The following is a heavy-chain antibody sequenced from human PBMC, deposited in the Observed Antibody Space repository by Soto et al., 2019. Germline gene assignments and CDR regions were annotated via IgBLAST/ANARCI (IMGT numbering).Heavy chain of an antibody. D-gene: IGHD2-15*01. CDR1: GGSISSSSYY. CDR3: ARIYYATVFDY. Sequence: QLQLQESGPGLVKPSETLSLTCTVSGGSISSSSYYWGWIRQPPGKGLEWIGSIYYSGSTYYNPSPKSRLTISVDTSKNQFSLKLSSVTAADTAVYYCARIYYATVFDYWGQGPLVTVSS. V-gene: IGHV4-39*01. J-gene: IGHJ4*02. CDR2: IYYSGST.